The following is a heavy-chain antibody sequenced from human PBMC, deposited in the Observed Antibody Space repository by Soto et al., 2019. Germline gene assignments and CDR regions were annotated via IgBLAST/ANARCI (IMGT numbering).Heavy chain of an antibody. Sequence: PGLSLRLSCAASGVTVSSYSMNCVRQAPGKGLGWVSSINSISSYIYDSDSVKGRLTVARDNANNSVYLQMNSLRAEETAVYYCARGIAARPGDAFDIWGQGTMVPVSS. J-gene: IGHJ3*02. CDR3: ARGIAARPGDAFDI. CDR2: INSISSYI. CDR1: GVTVSSYS. D-gene: IGHD6-6*01. V-gene: IGHV3-21*01.